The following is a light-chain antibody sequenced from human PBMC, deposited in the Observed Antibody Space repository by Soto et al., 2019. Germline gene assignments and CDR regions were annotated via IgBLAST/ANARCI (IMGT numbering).Light chain of an antibody. CDR1: QSVSSN. CDR2: GAS. J-gene: IGKJ1*01. CDR3: QQYNNWTRT. Sequence: EIVLTQFPATLSLSPGERATLSCRASQSVSSNLAWYQQKPGQARRLLIYGASTRATGIPARFSGSGYGTELTLTISSLQYEDFALYYCQQYNNWTRTFGHGTKVDIK. V-gene: IGKV3-15*01.